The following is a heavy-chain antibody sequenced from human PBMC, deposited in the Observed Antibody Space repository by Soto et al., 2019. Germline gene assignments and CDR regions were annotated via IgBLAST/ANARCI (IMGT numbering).Heavy chain of an antibody. J-gene: IGHJ4*02. CDR2: FDPEDGET. CDR3: ATCGVNCGWYLFDY. Sequence: ASVKVSCKVSGYTLTELSMHWVRQAPGKGLEWMGGFDPEDGETIYAQKFQGRVTMTEDTSTDTAYMELSSLRSEDTAVYYCATCGVNCGWYLFDYWGQGTLVTVSS. V-gene: IGHV1-24*01. D-gene: IGHD6-19*01. CDR1: GYTLTELS.